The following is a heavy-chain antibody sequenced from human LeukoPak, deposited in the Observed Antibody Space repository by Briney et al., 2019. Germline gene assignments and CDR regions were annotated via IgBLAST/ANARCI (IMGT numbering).Heavy chain of an antibody. CDR2: FDPEDGET. CDR1: GYTLTELS. CDR3: ARGLAARGHYYYYMDV. V-gene: IGHV1-24*01. Sequence: ASVKVSCKVSGYTLTELSMHWVRQAPGKGLEWMGGFDPEDGETIYAQKFQGRVTMTEDTSTDTAYMELSSLRSEDTAVYYCARGLAARGHYYYYMDVWGKGTTVTVSS. J-gene: IGHJ6*03. D-gene: IGHD6-6*01.